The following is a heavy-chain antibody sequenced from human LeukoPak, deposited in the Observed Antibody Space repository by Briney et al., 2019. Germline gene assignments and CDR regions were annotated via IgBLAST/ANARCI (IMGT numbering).Heavy chain of an antibody. CDR1: GFTFSGYS. V-gene: IGHV3-21*01. J-gene: IGHJ6*03. CDR3: ARDRSSGSGSYYRNYFYYYMDV. D-gene: IGHD3-10*01. Sequence: GGSLRLSCAASGFTFSGYSMNWVRQAPGKGLEWVSSISSSSSYIYYADSVKGRFTISRDNAKNSLYLQMNSLRAEDTAVYYCARDRSSGSGSYYRNYFYYYMDVWGKGTTVTVSS. CDR2: ISSSSSYI.